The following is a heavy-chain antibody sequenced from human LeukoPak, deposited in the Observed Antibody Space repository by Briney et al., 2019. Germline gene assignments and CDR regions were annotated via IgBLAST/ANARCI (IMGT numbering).Heavy chain of an antibody. D-gene: IGHD2-2*01. CDR1: GGTFSSYA. CDR2: IIPIFGTA. Sequence: GASVKVSCKASGGTFSSYAISWVRQAPGQGLEWMGGIIPIFGTASYAQKFQGRVTITADKSTSTAYMELSSLRSEDTAVYYCARAPFRSCSSTSCYFDYWGQGTLVTVSS. V-gene: IGHV1-69*06. J-gene: IGHJ4*02. CDR3: ARAPFRSCSSTSCYFDY.